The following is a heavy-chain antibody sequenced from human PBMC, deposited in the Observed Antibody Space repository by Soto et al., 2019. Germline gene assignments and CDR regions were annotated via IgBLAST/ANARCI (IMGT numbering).Heavy chain of an antibody. Sequence: GPTLVNPTQTLTLTCSFSGFSLSTHEVGVVWIRQPPGKALEWLALIYWNDDARYSPSLKNRLTITKDTSKNQVVLTMTNMDPVETATYYCANDGKMRYNGYDRFDYWGQGILVTVSS. V-gene: IGHV2-5*01. J-gene: IGHJ4*02. CDR1: GFSLSTHEVG. CDR2: IYWNDDA. D-gene: IGHD5-12*01. CDR3: ANDGKMRYNGYDRFDY.